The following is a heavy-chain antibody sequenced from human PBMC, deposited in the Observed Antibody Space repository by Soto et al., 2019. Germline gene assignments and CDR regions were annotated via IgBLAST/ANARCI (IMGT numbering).Heavy chain of an antibody. CDR3: ARPHPYEGAPAFDI. CDR2: IYPGDSDT. CDR1: GYSFTSYW. Sequence: PGESLKISCKGSGYSFTSYWIGWVRQMPGKVLDWMGIIYPGDSDTRYSPSFQGQVTISADKSISTAYLQWSSLKASDTAMYYCARPHPYEGAPAFDIWGQGTMVTVSS. J-gene: IGHJ3*02. D-gene: IGHD3-22*01. V-gene: IGHV5-51*01.